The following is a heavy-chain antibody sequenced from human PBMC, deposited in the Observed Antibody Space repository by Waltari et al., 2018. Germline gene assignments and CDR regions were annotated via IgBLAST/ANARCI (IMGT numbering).Heavy chain of an antibody. J-gene: IGHJ4*02. D-gene: IGHD3-22*01. V-gene: IGHV3-33*01. Sequence: QVQLVEAGGCVVQPGNSLRLSCAASGLTFSQSGIDWVRQGPGRGLEWVAMIWYDGSQKYYADSVKGRFTISRDNSRNTLYLQMNSLRVEDTAVYYCAREAFGYDSSGYFCDYWGLGTLVTVSS. CDR2: IWYDGSQK. CDR3: AREAFGYDSSGYFCDY. CDR1: GLTFSQSG.